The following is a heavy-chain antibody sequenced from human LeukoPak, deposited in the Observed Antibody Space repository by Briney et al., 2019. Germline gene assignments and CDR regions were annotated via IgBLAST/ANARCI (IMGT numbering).Heavy chain of an antibody. CDR3: ARGGGHIAARLTYWFDP. CDR1: GGSFSGYY. D-gene: IGHD6-6*01. V-gene: IGHV4-34*01. CDR2: INHSGST. J-gene: IGHJ5*02. Sequence: SETLSPTCAVYGGSFSGYYWSWIRQPPGKGLEWIGEINHSGSTNYNPSLKSRVTISVDTSKNQFSLKLSSVTAADTAVYYCARGGGHIAARLTYWFDPWGQGTLVTVSS.